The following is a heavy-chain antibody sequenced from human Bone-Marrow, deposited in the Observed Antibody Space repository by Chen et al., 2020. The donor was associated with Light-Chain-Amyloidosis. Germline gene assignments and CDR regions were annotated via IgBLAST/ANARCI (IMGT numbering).Heavy chain of an antibody. Sequence: EVQLVESGGGVVQPGGSLRLSCSASGFTFTTYWLHWVRQAPGRGLVWVSRINHDRCATLYPDSLKGRFTVARDNARNTLYSHINRLGAGDKAVHYFARGGLDHAFHVWGQGTRVTVSS. CDR3: ARGGLDHAFHV. D-gene: IGHD3-9*01. CDR1: GFTFTTYW. J-gene: IGHJ3*01. V-gene: IGHV3-74*01. CDR2: INHDRCAT.